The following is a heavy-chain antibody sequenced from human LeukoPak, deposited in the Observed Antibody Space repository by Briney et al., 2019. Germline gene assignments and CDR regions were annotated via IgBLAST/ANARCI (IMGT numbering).Heavy chain of an antibody. CDR2: ISTSGRTI. D-gene: IGHD6-19*01. J-gene: IGHJ4*02. V-gene: IGHV3-48*03. Sequence: GRSLRRSCAASGFTFSNYEMNGVRQAPGKGLEWVSYISTSGRTIYYADSVKGRFTISRDNARNSLYLQMNSLRAEDTAVYYCARDGSGWDIDYWGQGTQVIVSS. CDR1: GFTFSNYE. CDR3: ARDGSGWDIDY.